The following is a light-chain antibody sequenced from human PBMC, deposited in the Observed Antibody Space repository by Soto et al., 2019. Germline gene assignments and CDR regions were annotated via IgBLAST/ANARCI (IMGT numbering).Light chain of an antibody. V-gene: IGKV1-39*01. Sequence: DIQMTQSPSSLSASVGDRVTITCRASQSISSYLNWYQQKPGKAPKLLIYAASSLQSGVPSRFSGSGSGTDLTLTISSLQPEDFATYYFQQSYRTPLTFGGGTKVEIK. CDR3: QQSYRTPLT. J-gene: IGKJ4*01. CDR1: QSISSY. CDR2: AAS.